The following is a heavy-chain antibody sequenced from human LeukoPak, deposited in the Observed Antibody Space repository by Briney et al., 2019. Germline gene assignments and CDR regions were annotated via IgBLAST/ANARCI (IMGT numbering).Heavy chain of an antibody. V-gene: IGHV1-46*01. D-gene: IGHD3-3*01. J-gene: IGHJ4*02. CDR1: GFTFTSYY. CDR3: ASILPSNYDAHHPVY. Sequence: PGGSLRLSCAASGFTFTSYYMHWVRQAPGQGLEWMGIINPSGGSTSYAQKFQGRVTMTRDTSTSTVYMELSSLRSEDTAVYYCASILPSNYDAHHPVYWGQGTLVTVSS. CDR2: INPSGGST.